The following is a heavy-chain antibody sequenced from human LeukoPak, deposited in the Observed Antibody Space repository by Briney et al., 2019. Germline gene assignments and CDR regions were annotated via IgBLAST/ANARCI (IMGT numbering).Heavy chain of an antibody. V-gene: IGHV3-73*01. CDR2: IRSKANNYAT. CDR3: TGGVVLP. D-gene: IGHD2-15*01. J-gene: IGHJ5*02. Sequence: PGGSPRLSCAASGFTFSGSAMHWVRQASGKGLEWVGRIRSKANNYATAYAASVQGRFTISRDDSKNTAYLQMNSLKTEDTAVYYCTGGVVLPLGQGTLVTVSS. CDR1: GFTFSGSA.